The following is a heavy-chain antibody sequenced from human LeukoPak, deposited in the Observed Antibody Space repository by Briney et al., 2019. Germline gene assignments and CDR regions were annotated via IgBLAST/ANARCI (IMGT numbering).Heavy chain of an antibody. J-gene: IGHJ4*02. CDR1: GFTFSSYA. CDR2: ISSNGGST. V-gene: IGHV3-64D*06. D-gene: IGHD3-22*01. Sequence: GGSLRLSCSASGFTFSSYAMHWVRQAPGKGLEYVSAISSNGGSTYYADSVKGRFTISRDNSKNTLYLQMSSLRAEDTAVYYCAKGFYDSSGYAVDYWGQGTLVTVSS. CDR3: AKGFYDSSGYAVDY.